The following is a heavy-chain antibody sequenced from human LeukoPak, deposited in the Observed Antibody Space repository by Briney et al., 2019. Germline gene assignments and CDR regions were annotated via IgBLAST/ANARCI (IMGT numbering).Heavy chain of an antibody. V-gene: IGHV4-31*03. CDR3: VSAAAGAIDY. Sequence: SEALSLTCTVSGGSISSGGYYWSWIRQHPGKGLEWIGYIYYSGSTYYNPSLKSRVTISVDTSKNQFSLKLSSVTAADTAVYYCVSAAAGAIDYWGQGALVTVSS. CDR2: IYYSGST. J-gene: IGHJ4*02. D-gene: IGHD6-13*01. CDR1: GGSISSGGYY.